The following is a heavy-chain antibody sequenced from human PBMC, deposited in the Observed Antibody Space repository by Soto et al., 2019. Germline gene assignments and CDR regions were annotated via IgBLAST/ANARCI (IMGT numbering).Heavy chain of an antibody. Sequence: GGSLRLACAASGCTFSSYAMHWVRQAPGKGLEWVAVISYDGSNKYYADSVKGRFTISRDNSKNTLYLQMNSLRAEDTAVYYCARGRPQLVNYYGMDVWGQGTTVTVSS. CDR1: GCTFSSYA. CDR3: ARGRPQLVNYYGMDV. D-gene: IGHD6-6*01. V-gene: IGHV3-30-3*01. CDR2: ISYDGSNK. J-gene: IGHJ6*02.